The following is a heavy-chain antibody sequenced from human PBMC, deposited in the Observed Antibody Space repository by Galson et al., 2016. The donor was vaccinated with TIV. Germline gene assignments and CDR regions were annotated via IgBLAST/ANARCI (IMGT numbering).Heavy chain of an antibody. D-gene: IGHD2-2*01. CDR1: GFILDDYD. V-gene: IGHV3-7*01. Sequence: SLRLSCAASGFILDDYDMSWVRQAPGKGLEWVANIKEDGSTIYYVDSVEGRFTISRDNAKNSLYLQVNSLRAEDTAMYYCARDHSYQSFDYWGQGTLVTVSS. CDR2: IKEDGSTI. CDR3: ARDHSYQSFDY. J-gene: IGHJ4*02.